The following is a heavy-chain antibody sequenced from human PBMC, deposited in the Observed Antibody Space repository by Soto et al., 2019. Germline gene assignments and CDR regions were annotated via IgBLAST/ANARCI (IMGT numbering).Heavy chain of an antibody. D-gene: IGHD6-6*01. Sequence: QVQLVQSGAEVKKPGSSVKVSCKASGGTFSSYAISWVRQAPGQGLEWMGGIIPIFGTANYAQKFQGRVTITADESTSTAYMELSSLRSEYTAVYYCARDPALVRGGVYYYYGMDVWGQGTTVTVSS. J-gene: IGHJ6*02. CDR3: ARDPALVRGGVYYYYGMDV. CDR2: IIPIFGTA. V-gene: IGHV1-69*01. CDR1: GGTFSSYA.